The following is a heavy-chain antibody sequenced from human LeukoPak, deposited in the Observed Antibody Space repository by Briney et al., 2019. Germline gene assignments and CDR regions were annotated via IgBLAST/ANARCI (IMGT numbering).Heavy chain of an antibody. CDR2: IYYSGST. J-gene: IGHJ4*02. CDR3: ARRFDS. CDR1: GDSITNNYY. V-gene: IGHV4-59*01. Sequence: PSETLSLTCTVSGDSITNNYYWSWIRQPPGMGLEFIGYIYYSGSTNYNPSLKSRVTISMDTSNNQFSLRLTAVTAADTAVYYCARRFDSWGQGTLVTVSS.